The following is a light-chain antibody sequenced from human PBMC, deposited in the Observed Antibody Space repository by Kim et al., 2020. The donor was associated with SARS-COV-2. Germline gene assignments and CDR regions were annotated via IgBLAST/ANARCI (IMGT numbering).Light chain of an antibody. CDR3: HQYGSTPRT. CDR1: QSISSSS. CDR2: GGS. V-gene: IGKV3-20*01. Sequence: EVVLTQSPAPLSLSPGERATLSCRASQSISSSSLAWSQQKPGQGPRLLIYGGSNRATGIADRFSGSASGTDFTLTISRLEPEDFAVYYCHQYGSTPRTFGQGTKVDIK. J-gene: IGKJ1*01.